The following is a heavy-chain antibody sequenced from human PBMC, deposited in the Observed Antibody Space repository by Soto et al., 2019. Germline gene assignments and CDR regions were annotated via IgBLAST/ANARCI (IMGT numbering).Heavy chain of an antibody. J-gene: IGHJ4*02. CDR1: GGSVSSGCYY. Sequence: SETLSLTCTVSGGSVSSGCYYWSWIRHHPGSGLEWIGYIYYTGNTYYNPSLKSRLAISVDTSKNQFSLKLTSVTAADTAVYYCARDTRRAYYYDHWGRGTMPTV. CDR3: ARDTRRAYYYDH. V-gene: IGHV4-31*03. D-gene: IGHD3-3*01. CDR2: IYYTGNT.